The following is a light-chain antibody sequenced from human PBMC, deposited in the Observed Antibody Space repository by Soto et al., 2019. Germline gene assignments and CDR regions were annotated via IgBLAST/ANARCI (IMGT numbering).Light chain of an antibody. J-gene: IGLJ1*01. CDR3: SSYTSSITYV. Sequence: QSALTQPASVSGSPGQSITISCTGTSSDVGGYNFVSWYQQHPGKAPKLMIFEVSHRPSGVSDRFSGSKSGNTASLTISGLQAEDEADYYCSSYTSSITYVFGTGNKVTVL. V-gene: IGLV2-14*03. CDR1: SSDVGGYNF. CDR2: EVS.